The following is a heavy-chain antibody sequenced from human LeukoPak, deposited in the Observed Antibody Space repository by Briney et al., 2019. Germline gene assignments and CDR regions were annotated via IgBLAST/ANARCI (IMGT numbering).Heavy chain of an antibody. J-gene: IGHJ4*02. V-gene: IGHV4-34*01. CDR3: ARGVVDYSTRRGYFSH. D-gene: IGHD5-12*01. Sequence: RASETLSLTCAVYSGSFSDYCWSWIRQPPGRGLEWIGEIYSSGSANYNPSLKSRLAISVDTSKSQFSLKLSSLTAADTAVYFCARGVVDYSTRRGYFSHWGQGTLVAVSS. CDR1: SGSFSDYC. CDR2: IYSSGSA.